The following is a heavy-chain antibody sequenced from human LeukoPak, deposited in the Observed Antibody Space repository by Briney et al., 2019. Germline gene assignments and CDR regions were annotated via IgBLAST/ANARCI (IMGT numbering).Heavy chain of an antibody. D-gene: IGHD1-26*01. CDR1: GFTFINYG. V-gene: IGHV3-23*01. CDR3: AKGQWAYPFDY. J-gene: IGHJ4*02. CDR2: ISGSGGST. Sequence: GGTLRLSCAASGFTFINYGMSWVRQAPEKGLEWVSVISGSGGSTYYADSVKGRFTISRDNSKNTLYLQMNSLRAEDTAVYYCAKGQWAYPFDYWGQGTLVTVSS.